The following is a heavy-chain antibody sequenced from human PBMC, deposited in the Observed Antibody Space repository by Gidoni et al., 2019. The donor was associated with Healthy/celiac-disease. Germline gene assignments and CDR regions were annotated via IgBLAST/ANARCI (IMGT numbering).Heavy chain of an antibody. CDR3: ARDKNQLERRVGDWFDP. D-gene: IGHD1-1*01. J-gene: IGHJ5*02. V-gene: IGHV1-2*06. CDR1: GYTFTGYY. CDR2: INPNSGGT. Sequence: QVQLVQSGAEVKKPGASVKVSCKASGYTFTGYYMHWVRQAPGQGLEWMGRINPNSGGTNYAQKFQGRVTMTRDTSISTAYMELSRLRSDDTAVYYCARDKNQLERRVGDWFDPWGQGTLVTVSS.